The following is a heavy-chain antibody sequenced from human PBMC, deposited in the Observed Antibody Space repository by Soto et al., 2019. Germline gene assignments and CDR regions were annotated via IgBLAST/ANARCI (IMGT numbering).Heavy chain of an antibody. Sequence: EVQLLESGGGLVQPGGSLRLSCAASRFTFSSYAMSWVRQAPGKGLEWVSVISGSGGSTYYADSVKGRFTISRDNSKNTLYLQMNSLRAEDTAVYYCAKDLDFVLMVRGAFDIWGQGTMVTVSS. CDR1: RFTFSSYA. D-gene: IGHD2-8*01. CDR3: AKDLDFVLMVRGAFDI. CDR2: ISGSGGST. J-gene: IGHJ3*02. V-gene: IGHV3-23*01.